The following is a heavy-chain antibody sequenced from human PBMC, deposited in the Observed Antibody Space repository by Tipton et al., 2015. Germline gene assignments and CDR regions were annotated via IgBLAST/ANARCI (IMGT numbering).Heavy chain of an antibody. CDR2: ISHSGNT. Sequence: LRLSCAASGFTFDDYAMHWVRHAPGKGLEWIGSISHSGNTCYNPSLKSRVTMSRDTSKNQFSLKLTSVTAADTAVYYCACQDYDSLTRDYQTVDYWGQGTLVTVSS. V-gene: IGHV4-38-2*01. CDR1: GFTFDDYA. J-gene: IGHJ4*02. D-gene: IGHD3-9*01. CDR3: ACQDYDSLTRDYQTVDY.